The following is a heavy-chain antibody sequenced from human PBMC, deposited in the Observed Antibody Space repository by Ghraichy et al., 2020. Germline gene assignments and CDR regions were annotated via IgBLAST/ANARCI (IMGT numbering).Heavy chain of an antibody. J-gene: IGHJ6*02. Sequence: SVKVSCKASGGTFSSYAISWVRQAPGQGLEWMGGIIPIFGTANYAQKFQGRVTITADESTSTAYMELSSLRSEDTAVYYCARGFGGYSSSSPGFYYYYGMDVWGQGTTVTVSS. CDR3: ARGFGGYSSSSPGFYYYYGMDV. V-gene: IGHV1-69*13. D-gene: IGHD6-6*01. CDR1: GGTFSSYA. CDR2: IIPIFGTA.